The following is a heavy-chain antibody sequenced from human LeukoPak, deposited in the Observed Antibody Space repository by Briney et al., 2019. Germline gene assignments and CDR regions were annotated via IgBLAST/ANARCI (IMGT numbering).Heavy chain of an antibody. CDR2: ISSSSSYI. V-gene: IGHV3-21*01. J-gene: IGHJ4*02. D-gene: IGHD3-22*01. CDR1: GFTFSSYS. CDR3: ARARLKIVVEQNDY. Sequence: GGSLRLSCAASGFTFSSYSMNWVRQAPGKGLEWVSSISSSSSYIYYADSVKGRFTISRDNAKNSLYLQMNSLRAEDTAVYYCARARLKIVVEQNDYWGQGTLVTVSS.